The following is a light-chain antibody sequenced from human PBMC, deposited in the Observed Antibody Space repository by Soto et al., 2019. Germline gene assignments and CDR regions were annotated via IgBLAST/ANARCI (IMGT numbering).Light chain of an antibody. V-gene: IGLV2-14*01. CDR1: SSDVGGFYY. Sequence: QSVLTQTASVSGSPGQSITISCTGTSSDVGGFYYVSWYQQHAGKSPKLLIYEVRNRPSGVSNRFSGSKSGDTASLTISGLQAEDEADYYCTSYTSTNNMVFGGGTKVTVL. CDR3: TSYTSTNNMV. CDR2: EVR. J-gene: IGLJ3*02.